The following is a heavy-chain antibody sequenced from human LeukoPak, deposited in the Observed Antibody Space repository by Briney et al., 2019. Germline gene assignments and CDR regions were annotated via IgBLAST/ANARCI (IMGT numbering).Heavy chain of an antibody. V-gene: IGHV1-46*01. J-gene: IGHJ5*02. CDR3: ARDVRGSAARPRFDP. CDR1: GYTFTSYY. CDR2: INPSGGST. Sequence: ASVKVSCKASGYTFTSYYMHWVRQAPGQGLEWMGIINPSGGSTSYAQKFQGRVTMTRDTSTSTVYMELSSLRSEDTAVYYCARDVRGSAARPRFDPWGQGTLVTVSS. D-gene: IGHD3-16*01.